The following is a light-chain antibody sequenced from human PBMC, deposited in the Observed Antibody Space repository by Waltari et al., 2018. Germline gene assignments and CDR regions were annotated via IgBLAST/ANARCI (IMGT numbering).Light chain of an antibody. CDR2: GAS. CDR1: QSVSSSY. CDR3: QQFGTSIYT. V-gene: IGKV3-20*01. Sequence: EIVLTQSPGTLSLSPGVRATLSCRASQSVSSSYLAWYQQKPGQPPRLLIYGASSRATGIPDRFSGSGSGTDFTLTISRLEPEDFAVYYCQQFGTSIYTFGQGPGWRSN. J-gene: IGKJ2*01.